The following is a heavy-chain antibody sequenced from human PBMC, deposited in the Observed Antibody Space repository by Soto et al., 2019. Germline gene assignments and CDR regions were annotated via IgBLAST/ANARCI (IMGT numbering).Heavy chain of an antibody. CDR1: GGSISRSTYY. J-gene: IGHJ4*02. CDR2: IYHSGTT. D-gene: IGHD2-15*01. CDR3: ARVVTATSHYFDY. Sequence: PSETLSLTCTVSGGSISRSTYYWGWIRQSPGKGLEWIGCIYHSGTTKYNPSLKSRVTISVDTSKNQFSLKLTSATAADTAVYFCARVVTATSHYFDYWGRGALVTVSS. V-gene: IGHV4-61*05.